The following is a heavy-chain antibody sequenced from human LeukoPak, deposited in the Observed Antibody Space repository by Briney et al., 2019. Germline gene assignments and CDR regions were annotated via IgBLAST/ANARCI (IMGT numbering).Heavy chain of an antibody. CDR2: ISGSGGST. V-gene: IGHV3-23*01. D-gene: IGHD6-13*01. CDR3: AKEGIAAAGTGDAFDI. J-gene: IGHJ3*02. Sequence: GGSVRLSCAASGFTFSSYALSWVPQAPGKGLEWVSAISGSGGSTYYAASVKGRFTISRDNSKNTLYLQMNSLRAEDTAVYYCAKEGIAAAGTGDAFDIWGQGTMVTVSS. CDR1: GFTFSSYA.